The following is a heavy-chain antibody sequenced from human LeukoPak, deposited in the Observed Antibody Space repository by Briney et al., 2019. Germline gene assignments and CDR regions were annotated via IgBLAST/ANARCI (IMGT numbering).Heavy chain of an antibody. V-gene: IGHV4-34*01. CDR3: ARDPTTYYYDSSGYYYRSYYFDY. CDR1: GGSFSGYY. Sequence: SETLSLTCAVYGGSFSGYYWSWIRQPPGKGLEWIGEINHSGSTNYNPSLKSRVTISVDTSKNQFSLKLSSVTAADTAVYYCARDPTTYYYDSSGYYYRSYYFDYWGQGTLVTVSS. D-gene: IGHD3-22*01. J-gene: IGHJ4*02. CDR2: INHSGST.